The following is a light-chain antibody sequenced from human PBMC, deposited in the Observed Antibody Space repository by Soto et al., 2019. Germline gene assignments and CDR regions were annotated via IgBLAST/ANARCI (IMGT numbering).Light chain of an antibody. CDR2: DVS. CDR3: SSYTSSSTLV. J-gene: IGLJ1*01. CDR1: SSDVGAYDY. Sequence: ALPQPASVSGSPGQSITVSCTGTSSDVGAYDYVSWYQHHPGKAPKLMIYDVSYRPSGVSNRFSGSKSGNTASLTISGLQAEDEADYYCSSYTSSSTLVFGTGTKVTV. V-gene: IGLV2-14*03.